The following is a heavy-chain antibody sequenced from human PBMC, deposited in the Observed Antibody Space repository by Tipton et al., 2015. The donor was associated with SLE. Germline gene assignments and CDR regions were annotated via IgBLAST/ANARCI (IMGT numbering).Heavy chain of an antibody. D-gene: IGHD1-26*01. Sequence: GSLRLSCAASGFTFSSYWMHWVRQAPGKGLVWVSRINSDGSSTSYADSVKGRFTISRDNSKNTLYLQMTSLRAEDTAVYYCARDLSGSRGALFGYWGQGTLVTVSS. V-gene: IGHV3-74*01. CDR2: INSDGSST. J-gene: IGHJ4*02. CDR3: ARDLSGSRGALFGY. CDR1: GFTFSSYW.